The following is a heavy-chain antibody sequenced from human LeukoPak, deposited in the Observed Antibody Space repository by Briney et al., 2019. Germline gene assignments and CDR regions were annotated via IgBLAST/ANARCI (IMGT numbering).Heavy chain of an antibody. Sequence: PSETLSLTCTVSGASISSYYWNWIRQPPGKGLEWIGYIYYSGNTNYNPSLKSRVTMSVDTSKNQFSLKLSSVTAADTAIYYCARIDGGHHLSPFDYWGQGTLVTVSS. CDR3: ARIDGGHHLSPFDY. D-gene: IGHD4-23*01. CDR1: GASISSYY. J-gene: IGHJ4*02. CDR2: IYYSGNT. V-gene: IGHV4-59*08.